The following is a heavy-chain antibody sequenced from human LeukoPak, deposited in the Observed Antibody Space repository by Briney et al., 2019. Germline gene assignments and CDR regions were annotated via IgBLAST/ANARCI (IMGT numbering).Heavy chain of an antibody. CDR2: INSTTGVT. V-gene: IGHV1-2*06. J-gene: IGHJ4*02. D-gene: IGHD3-3*01. CDR1: GDIFTAYL. Sequence: GASVKVSCKASGDIFTAYLMLWVRQAPGQGLEWMGRINSTTGVTTYALRFQDRVTMTRDASVNTVYMELNRLTTADTAMYYCARENDFNYLFDYWGRGTLITVSS. CDR3: ARENDFNYLFDY.